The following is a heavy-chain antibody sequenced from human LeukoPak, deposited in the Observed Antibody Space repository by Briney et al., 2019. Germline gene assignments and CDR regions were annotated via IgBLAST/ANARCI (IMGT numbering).Heavy chain of an antibody. J-gene: IGHJ4*02. CDR3: ARSSGYYSYFDY. CDR1: GFTVSSNY. D-gene: IGHD3-22*01. CDR2: IYSGGST. V-gene: IGHV3-66*01. Sequence: GGSLRLSCAASGFTVSSNYMSWVRQAPGKGLEGVSVIYSGGSTYYADSVKGRFTISRDNSKNTLYLQMNSLRAEDTAVYYCARSSGYYSYFDYWGQGTLVTVSS.